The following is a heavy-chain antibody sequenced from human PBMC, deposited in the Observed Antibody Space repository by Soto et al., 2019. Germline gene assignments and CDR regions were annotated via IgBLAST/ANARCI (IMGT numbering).Heavy chain of an antibody. D-gene: IGHD3-9*01. J-gene: IGHJ5*02. CDR2: IIPIFGTA. CDR1: GGTFSSYA. CDR3: ARDLGGDDILTWFDP. Sequence: QVQLVQSGAEVKKPGSSVKVSCKASGGTFSSYAISWVRQAPGQGLEWMGGIIPIFGTANYAQKFQGRVTIXXDXSXTTAYMELSSLRSEDTAVYYCARDLGGDDILTWFDPWGQGTLVTVSS. V-gene: IGHV1-69*12.